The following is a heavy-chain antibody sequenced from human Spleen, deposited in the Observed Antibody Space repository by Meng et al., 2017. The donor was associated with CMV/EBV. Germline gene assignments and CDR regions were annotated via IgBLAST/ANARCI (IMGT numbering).Heavy chain of an antibody. Sequence: GGSLRLSCAASGFTFSSYGMHWVRQAPGKGLEWVAVISYDGSNKYYADSVKGRFTISRDNFKNTLYLQMNSLRAEDTAVYYCARDQVAGRAFLYGVDVWGQGTTVTVSS. CDR2: ISYDGSNK. D-gene: IGHD6-19*01. J-gene: IGHJ6*02. V-gene: IGHV3-30*19. CDR1: GFTFSSYG. CDR3: ARDQVAGRAFLYGVDV.